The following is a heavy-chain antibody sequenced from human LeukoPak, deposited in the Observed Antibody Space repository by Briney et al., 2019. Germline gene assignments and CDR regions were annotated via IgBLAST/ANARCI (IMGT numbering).Heavy chain of an antibody. J-gene: IGHJ4*02. CDR2: MNPNSGNT. D-gene: IGHD4-17*01. V-gene: IGHV1-8*01. CDR1: GYTFTSYD. Sequence: ASVKVSCKASGYTFTSYDINWVRQATGQGLEWMGWMNPNSGNTGYAQKFQGRVTMTRNTSISTAYMELSRLRSDDTAVYYCARAPTVTTLFVDYWGQGTLVTVSS. CDR3: ARAPTVTTLFVDY.